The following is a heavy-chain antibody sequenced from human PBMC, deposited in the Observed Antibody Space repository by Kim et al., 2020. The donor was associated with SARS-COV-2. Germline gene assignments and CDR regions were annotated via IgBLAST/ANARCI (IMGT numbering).Heavy chain of an antibody. Sequence: GRVTISVDTSKNQFSLKLSSVTAADTAVYYCARADIVVVPAANYYYMDVWGKGTTVTVSS. D-gene: IGHD2-2*01. V-gene: IGHV4-59*01. CDR3: ARADIVVVPAANYYYMDV. J-gene: IGHJ6*03.